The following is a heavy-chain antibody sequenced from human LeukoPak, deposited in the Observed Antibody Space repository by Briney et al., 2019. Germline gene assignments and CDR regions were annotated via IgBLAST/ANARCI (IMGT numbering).Heavy chain of an antibody. CDR2: INWNGGST. D-gene: IGHD3-16*01. CDR1: GFTFDDYG. CDR3: ARTSALARNVDY. Sequence: GGSLRLSCAASGFTFDDYGMTWVRQVPGKGLEWVSGINWNGGSTGYADSVKGRFTISRDNAKNSLYLQMNSLRAEDTALYYCARTSALARNVDYWGQGTLVTVSS. J-gene: IGHJ4*02. V-gene: IGHV3-20*04.